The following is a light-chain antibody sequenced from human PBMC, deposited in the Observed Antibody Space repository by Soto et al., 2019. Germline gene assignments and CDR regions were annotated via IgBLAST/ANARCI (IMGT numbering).Light chain of an antibody. CDR1: QSISSW. CDR3: QQYNSYST. V-gene: IGKV1-5*03. CDR2: KAS. J-gene: IGKJ1*01. Sequence: QMTQSPSTLSASVGDRVTITCRASQSISSWLAWYQQKPGKAPKLLIYKASSLESGVPSRFSGSGSGTEFTLTISSLQPDDFATYYCQQYNSYSTFGQGTKVDIK.